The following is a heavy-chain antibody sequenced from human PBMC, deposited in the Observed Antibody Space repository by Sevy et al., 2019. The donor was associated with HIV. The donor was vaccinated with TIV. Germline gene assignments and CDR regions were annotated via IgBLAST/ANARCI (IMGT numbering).Heavy chain of an antibody. CDR2: ISGSGGST. J-gene: IGHJ6*02. V-gene: IGHV3-23*01. CDR1: GFTFSTYA. D-gene: IGHD2-15*01. CDR3: AKGDRTFYGLDV. Sequence: GGSLRLSCAASGFTFSTYAMSWVRQAPGKGLEWVSGISGSGGSTYYADSLKGRFTIFRDNSKNTLSLQMNSLEAEDTAVYYCAKGDRTFYGLDVWGQGTTVTVSS.